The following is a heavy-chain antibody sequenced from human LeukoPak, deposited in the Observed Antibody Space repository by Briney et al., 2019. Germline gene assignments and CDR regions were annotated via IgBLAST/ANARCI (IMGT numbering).Heavy chain of an antibody. CDR1: GGSISSSNW. J-gene: IGHJ4*02. D-gene: IGHD5-24*01. CDR3: ARHPRDGYNYFDY. Sequence: SGTLSLTCAVSGGSISSSNWWSWVRQPPGKGLEWIGEIYHSGSTNYNPSLKSRVTISVDKSKNQFSLKLSSVTAADTAVYYCARHPRDGYNYFDYWGQGTLVTVSS. V-gene: IGHV4-4*02. CDR2: IYHSGST.